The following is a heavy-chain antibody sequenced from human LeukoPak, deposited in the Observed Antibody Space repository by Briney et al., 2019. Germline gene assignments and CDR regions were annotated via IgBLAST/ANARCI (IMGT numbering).Heavy chain of an antibody. D-gene: IGHD3-3*01. CDR3: ASALLTYYDFWSGYDY. J-gene: IGHJ4*02. V-gene: IGHV1-2*02. CDR1: GYTFTGYY. CDR2: INPNSGGT. Sequence: VGSVRVSCTASGYTFTGYYMNWVRQAPGQGLEWMGWINPNSGGTNYAQKVQGRVTMTRDTSISTAYMELSRLRSDDTAVYYCASALLTYYDFWSGYDYWGQGTLVTVSS.